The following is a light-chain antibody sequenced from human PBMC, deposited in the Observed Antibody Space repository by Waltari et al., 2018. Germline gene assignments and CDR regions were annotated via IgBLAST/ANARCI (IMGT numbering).Light chain of an antibody. CDR3: SSYTTGSTRYV. J-gene: IGLJ1*01. CDR2: DVN. Sequence: QSALTQPASVSGSPGQSITISCTETSSDIGAYNFVSWYQKHTGKAPKVMIYDVNNRPSGVSSRFSGSKSGNTASLTISGLQAEDEADYYCSSYTTGSTRYVFGSGTKVTVL. CDR1: SSDIGAYNF. V-gene: IGLV2-14*03.